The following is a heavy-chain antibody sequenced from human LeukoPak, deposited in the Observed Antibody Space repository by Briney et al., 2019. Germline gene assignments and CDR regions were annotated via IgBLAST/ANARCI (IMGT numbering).Heavy chain of an antibody. CDR2: INHSGST. D-gene: IGHD6-13*01. CDR3: AREGGDYSSSAGYYFDY. V-gene: IGHV4-34*01. Sequence: SETLSLTCAVYGGSFSGYYWSWIRQPPGKGLEWIGEINHSGSTNYNPSLKSRVTISVDTSKNQFSLKLSSVTAADTAVYYCAREGGDYSSSAGYYFDYWGQGTPVTVSS. J-gene: IGHJ4*02. CDR1: GGSFSGYY.